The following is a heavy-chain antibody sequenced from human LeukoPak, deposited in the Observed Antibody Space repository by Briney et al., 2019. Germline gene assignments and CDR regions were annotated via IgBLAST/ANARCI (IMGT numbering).Heavy chain of an antibody. CDR1: GYTLTSHD. D-gene: IGHD2-2*01. CDR2: MNPNSGNT. Sequence: ASVKVSCKASGYTLTSHDINWVRQATGQGPEWMGWMNPNSGNTGYAQKFQGRVTMTRNTSISTAYMELSSPRSEDTAVYYCARVYCSSTSCHRIYYYYGMDVWGQGSTVTVSS. CDR3: ARVYCSSTSCHRIYYYYGMDV. J-gene: IGHJ6*02. V-gene: IGHV1-8*01.